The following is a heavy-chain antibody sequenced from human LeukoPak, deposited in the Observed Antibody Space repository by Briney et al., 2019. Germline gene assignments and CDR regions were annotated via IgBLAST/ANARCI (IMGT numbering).Heavy chain of an antibody. V-gene: IGHV3-53*01. D-gene: IGHD2-15*01. Sequence: PGGSLRLSCAASGFTVSSNYMSWVRQAPGKGLEWVSVIHSGGSTYYADSVKGRFTISRDNSKNTLYLQMNSLRAEDTAVYYCAREQEYCSGGSCYSADYWGQGTLVTVSS. CDR1: GFTVSSNY. J-gene: IGHJ4*02. CDR3: AREQEYCSGGSCYSADY. CDR2: IHSGGST.